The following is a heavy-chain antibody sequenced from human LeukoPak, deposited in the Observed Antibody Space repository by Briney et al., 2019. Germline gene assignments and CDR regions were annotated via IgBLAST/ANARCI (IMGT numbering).Heavy chain of an antibody. V-gene: IGHV3-23*01. J-gene: IGHJ4*02. CDR2: ISGSGGST. Sequence: GGSLRLSCAASGFTFSSYAMSWVRQAPGPGMELVSAISGSGGSTYYADSVKGRFTISRDNSKNTLYLQMNSLRAEDTAVYYCAKGPHYYCSGSYYKAVDYWGQGTLVTVSS. D-gene: IGHD3-10*01. CDR3: AKGPHYYCSGSYYKAVDY. CDR1: GFTFSSYA.